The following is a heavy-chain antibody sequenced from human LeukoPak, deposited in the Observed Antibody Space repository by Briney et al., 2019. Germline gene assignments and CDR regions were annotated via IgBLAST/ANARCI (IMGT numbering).Heavy chain of an antibody. CDR1: GGTFSSYA. CDR3: ATRDRWLQFPLDY. D-gene: IGHD5-24*01. V-gene: IGHV1-69*05. CDR2: IIPIFGTA. Sequence: RASEKVSCKASGGTFSSYAISWVRQAPGQGLEWMGGIIPIFGTANYAQKFQGRVTIATDESTSTAYMELSSLRSEDTAVYYCATRDRWLQFPLDYWGQGTLVTVSS. J-gene: IGHJ4*02.